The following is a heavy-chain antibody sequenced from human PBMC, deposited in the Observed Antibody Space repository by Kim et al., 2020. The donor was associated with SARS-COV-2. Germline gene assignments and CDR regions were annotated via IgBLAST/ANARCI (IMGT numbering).Heavy chain of an antibody. CDR1: GGSVSSGSYY. D-gene: IGHD3-22*01. V-gene: IGHV4-61*01. Sequence: SETLSLTCTVSGGSVSSGSYYWSWIRQPPGKRLEWIGYIYYSGSTNYNPSLKSRVTISVDTSKNQFSLKLSSVTAADTAVYYCASYYDSSGYPVGRNWF. J-gene: IGHJ5*01. CDR2: IYYSGST. CDR3: ASYYDSSGYPVGRNWF.